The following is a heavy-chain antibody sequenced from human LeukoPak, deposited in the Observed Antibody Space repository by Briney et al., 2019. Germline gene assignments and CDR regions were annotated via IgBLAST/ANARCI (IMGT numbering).Heavy chain of an antibody. J-gene: IGHJ4*02. Sequence: GESLKISCKGSGYSFTTYWIGWVRQMPGKGLEWMGIIYPGDSDTGYSPSFQGQVTISADKSISTAYLQWSSLKASDTAMYYCARHLGTQLWSHSLDYWGQGTLVTVSS. V-gene: IGHV5-51*01. CDR1: GYSFTTYW. CDR3: ARHLGTQLWSHSLDY. CDR2: IYPGDSDT. D-gene: IGHD5-18*01.